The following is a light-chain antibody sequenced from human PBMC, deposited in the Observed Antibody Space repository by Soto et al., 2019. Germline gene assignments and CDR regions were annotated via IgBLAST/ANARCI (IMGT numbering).Light chain of an antibody. Sequence: SALTQPRSVSGSPGQSVTISCTGTSSDVGGYNYVSWYQQHPGKAPKLLIYDVSKRPSGVPDRFSGSKSVNTASLTISGLQAEDEAEYYCCSYAGSYTWVFGGGTKLTVL. V-gene: IGLV2-11*01. CDR2: DVS. J-gene: IGLJ3*02. CDR3: CSYAGSYTWV. CDR1: SSDVGGYNY.